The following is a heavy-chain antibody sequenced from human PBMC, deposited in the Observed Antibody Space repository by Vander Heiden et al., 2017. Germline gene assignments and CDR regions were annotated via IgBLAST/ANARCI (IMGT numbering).Heavy chain of an antibody. D-gene: IGHD2-2*01. CDR3: FTRRYCSSTSCPGMGV. Sequence: EVQLVESGGGLVKPGGCLRLSCSASGFTFSNAWMSWVRQAPGKGLEWVGRNKSKTDGGTTDYAAPVKGRFTISRDDSKNTLYLQMNSLKTEDTAVYYCFTRRYCSSTSCPGMGVWGQGTTVTVSS. CDR1: GFTFSNAW. J-gene: IGHJ6*02. CDR2: NKSKTDGGTT. V-gene: IGHV3-15*01.